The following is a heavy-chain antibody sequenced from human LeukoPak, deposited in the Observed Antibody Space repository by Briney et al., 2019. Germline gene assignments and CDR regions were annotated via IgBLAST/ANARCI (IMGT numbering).Heavy chain of an antibody. CDR3: ARVPDFIVRPCDS. Sequence: PSETLSLTCAVYGGSFSGNYWTLIRQTPGRGLEWIGESSPTGDITGYNPSLKGRATVSVDSSKKQFSLRLTSVTAADTGVYYCARVPDFIVRPCDSWGPGTLVTVSS. CDR1: GGSFSGNY. V-gene: IGHV4-34*01. CDR2: SSPTGDIT. J-gene: IGHJ4*02. D-gene: IGHD2-8*01.